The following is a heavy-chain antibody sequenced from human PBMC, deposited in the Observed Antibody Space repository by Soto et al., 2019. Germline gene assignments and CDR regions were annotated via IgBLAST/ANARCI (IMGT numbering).Heavy chain of an antibody. V-gene: IGHV3-33*01. J-gene: IGHJ4*02. CDR3: ARLKQTGGAYDSPFDY. CDR2: IRYDGSRK. Sequence: QVPLVESGGGVVQPGRSLRLSCTPSGFIFSSFGMHWVRQAPGKGLEWLAVIRYDGSRKYYADSVKGRFTISRDKSENTLLLPTNSPRDEDTAVYYSARLKQTGGAYDSPFDYWGQGTLVTVSS. CDR1: GFIFSSFG. D-gene: IGHD3-16*01.